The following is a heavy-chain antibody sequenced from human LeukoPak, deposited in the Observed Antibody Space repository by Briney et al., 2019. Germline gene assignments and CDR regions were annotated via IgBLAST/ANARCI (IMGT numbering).Heavy chain of an antibody. CDR3: ARGLDGSGSYLINWFDP. CDR2: IIPIFGTA. CDR1: GGTFSSYA. V-gene: IGHV1-69*05. J-gene: IGHJ5*02. D-gene: IGHD3-10*01. Sequence: SVKVFCKASGGTFSSYAISWVRQAPGQGLEWMGGIIPIFGTANYAQKFQGRVTITTDESTSTAYMELSSLRSEDTAVYYCARGLDGSGSYLINWFDPWGQGTLVTVSS.